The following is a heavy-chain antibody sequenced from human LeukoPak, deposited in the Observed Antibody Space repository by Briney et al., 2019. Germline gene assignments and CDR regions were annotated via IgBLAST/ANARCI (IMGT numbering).Heavy chain of an antibody. CDR3: ARGSGAPYYYYYGMDV. CDR2: IKPSGGST. V-gene: IGHV1-46*01. CDR1: GYTFTSYY. D-gene: IGHD1-14*01. J-gene: IGHJ6*02. Sequence: ASVKVSCKASGYTFTSYYMHWVRQAPRQGLEWMGIIKPSGGSTSYAQKFQGRVTMTRDTSTSTVYMELSSLRSEDTAVYYCARGSGAPYYYYYGMDVWGQGTTVTVSS.